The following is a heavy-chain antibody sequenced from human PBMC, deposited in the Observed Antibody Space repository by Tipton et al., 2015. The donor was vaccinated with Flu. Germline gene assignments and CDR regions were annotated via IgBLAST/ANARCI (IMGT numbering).Heavy chain of an antibody. Sequence: VQLVQSGAEVQEPGESLKISCKASGYTFTDYWIAWVRQMPGKGLELMGIIYPDDSDTRYSPSFEGQVTISADKSITTAYLQWSSLKASDTATYFCARPNKVPGRGATYYYFYGLDVWGQGTLVTVSS. CDR1: GYTFTDYW. CDR2: IYPDDSDT. CDR3: ARPNKVPGRGATYYYFYGLDV. D-gene: IGHD1/OR15-1a*01. V-gene: IGHV5-51*03. J-gene: IGHJ6*02.